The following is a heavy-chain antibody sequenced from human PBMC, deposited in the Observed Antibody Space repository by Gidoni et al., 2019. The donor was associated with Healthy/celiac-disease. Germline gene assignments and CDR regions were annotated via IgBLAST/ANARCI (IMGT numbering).Heavy chain of an antibody. Sequence: EVQLLESGGGLVQPGGSLRLSCAASGFTFSSYAMSWVPQAPGKGLAWVSAISGSGGSTYYAVSVKGRFTISRDNSKNTLYLQMNSLRAEDTAVYYCALGSIVVVPAAILGFGMDVWGQGTTVTVSS. V-gene: IGHV3-23*01. CDR3: ALGSIVVVPAAILGFGMDV. D-gene: IGHD2-2*02. J-gene: IGHJ6*02. CDR2: ISGSGGST. CDR1: GFTFSSYA.